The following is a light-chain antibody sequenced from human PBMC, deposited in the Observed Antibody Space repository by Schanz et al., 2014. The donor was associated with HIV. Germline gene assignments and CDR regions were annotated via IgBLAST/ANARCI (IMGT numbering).Light chain of an antibody. CDR2: TNT. Sequence: QSVLTQPPSVSGAPGQRVTISCAGSSSNIGAGYDVHWYLQFPGTAPRLLISTNTDRPSGVPDRFSGSKSGNTASLTISGLQAEDEADYYCCSYAGSYTWVFGGGTKLTVL. CDR1: SSNIGAGYD. CDR3: CSYAGSYTWV. V-gene: IGLV1-40*01. J-gene: IGLJ3*02.